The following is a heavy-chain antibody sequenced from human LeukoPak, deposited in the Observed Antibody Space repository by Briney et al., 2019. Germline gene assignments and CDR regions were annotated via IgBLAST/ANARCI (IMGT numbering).Heavy chain of an antibody. CDR2: IIPIFGTA. CDR1: GGTFSSYA. CDR3: ARDTRGGSSGPIRIDY. V-gene: IGHV1-69*05. J-gene: IGHJ4*02. Sequence: SVKVSRKASGGTFSSYAISRVRQAPGQGLEWMGRIIPIFGTANYAQKFQGRVTITTDESTSTAYMELSSLRSEDTAVYYCARDTRGGSSGPIRIDYWGQGTLVTVSS. D-gene: IGHD6-19*01.